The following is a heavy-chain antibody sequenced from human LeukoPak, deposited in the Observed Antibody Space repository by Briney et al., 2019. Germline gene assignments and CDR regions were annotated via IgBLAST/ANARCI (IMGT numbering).Heavy chain of an antibody. CDR3: TTIFPLSRTLWFGEFRMDV. CDR1: GGTFSSYA. J-gene: IGHJ6*04. Sequence: SVKVSCKASGGTFSSYAISWVRQAPGQGLEWMGGIIPIFGTANYAQKFQGRVTITADKSTSTAYMELSSLRSEDTAVYYCTTIFPLSRTLWFGEFRMDVWGKGTTVTVSS. D-gene: IGHD3-10*01. V-gene: IGHV1-69*06. CDR2: IIPIFGTA.